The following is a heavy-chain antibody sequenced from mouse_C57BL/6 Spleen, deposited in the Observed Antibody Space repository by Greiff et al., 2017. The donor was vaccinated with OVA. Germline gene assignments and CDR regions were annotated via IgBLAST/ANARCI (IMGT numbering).Heavy chain of an antibody. D-gene: IGHD2-4*01. J-gene: IGHJ3*01. CDR3: ASRGGDDSWFAY. CDR2: ISSGGSYT. CDR1: GFTFSSYG. V-gene: IGHV5-6*01. Sequence: DVQLVESGGDLVKPGGSLKLSCAASGFTFSSYGMSWVRQTPDKRLEWVATISSGGSYTYYPDSVKGRFTISRDNAKNTLYLQMSSLKSEDTAMYYCASRGGDDSWFAYWGQGTLVTVSA.